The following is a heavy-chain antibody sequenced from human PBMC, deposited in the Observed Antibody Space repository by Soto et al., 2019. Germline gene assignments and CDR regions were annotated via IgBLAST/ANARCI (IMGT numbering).Heavy chain of an antibody. J-gene: IGHJ4*01. CDR3: ARGRFYDILTTYYFDY. D-gene: IGHD3-9*01. CDR1: GFTCSSYW. Sequence: RGSLRISCAASGFTCSSYWMSWVRQAPGKGLEWVANIKQDGSEKYYVDSVKGRFTISRDNAKNSLYLQMNSLRAEDTAVYYCARGRFYDILTTYYFDYWGHGTLVTVSS. CDR2: IKQDGSEK. V-gene: IGHV3-7*01.